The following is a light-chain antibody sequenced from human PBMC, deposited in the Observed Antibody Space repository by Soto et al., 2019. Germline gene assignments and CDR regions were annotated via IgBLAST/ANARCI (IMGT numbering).Light chain of an antibody. Sequence: DIQMTQSPSTLSASVGDRVTITCRASQSISSWLAWYQQRPGKAPKLLIYKASNLESGVPSRFSGSGSGTELTLTISSLHPDDFATYYCQTYYTYPWTFGPGTKVEIK. CDR1: QSISSW. CDR3: QTYYTYPWT. V-gene: IGKV1-5*03. CDR2: KAS. J-gene: IGKJ1*01.